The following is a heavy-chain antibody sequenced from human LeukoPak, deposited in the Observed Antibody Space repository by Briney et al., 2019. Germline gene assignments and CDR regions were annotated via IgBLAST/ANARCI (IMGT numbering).Heavy chain of an antibody. Sequence: PSETLSLTYTVSGGSISSYYWSWIRQPPGKGLEWIGYIYYSGSTNYNPSLKSRVTISVDTSKNQFSLKLSSVTAADTAVYYCARFLGVFPSLIKSYSTNWFDPWGQGTLVTVSS. J-gene: IGHJ5*02. D-gene: IGHD3-10*01. CDR2: IYYSGST. CDR3: ARFLGVFPSLIKSYSTNWFDP. CDR1: GGSISSYY. V-gene: IGHV4-59*01.